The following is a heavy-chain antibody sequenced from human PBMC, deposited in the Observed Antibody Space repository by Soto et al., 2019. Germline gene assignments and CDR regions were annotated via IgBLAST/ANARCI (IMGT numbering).Heavy chain of an antibody. CDR3: ARGTLIYYYGMDV. CDR1: GGSFSGYY. CDR2: INHSGST. J-gene: IGHJ6*02. V-gene: IGHV4-34*01. Sequence: ASETLSLTCAVYGGSFSGYYWSWIRQPPGKGLEWIGEINHSGSTNYNPSLKSRVTISVDTSKNQFSLKLSSVTAADTAVYYCARGTLIYYYGMDVWGQGTTVTVSS. D-gene: IGHD2-8*01.